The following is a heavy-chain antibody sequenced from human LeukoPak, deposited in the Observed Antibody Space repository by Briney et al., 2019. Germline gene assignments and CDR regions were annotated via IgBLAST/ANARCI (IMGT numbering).Heavy chain of an antibody. V-gene: IGHV3-48*01. Sequence: PGGSLRLSCAASGFTFSSYSMNWVRQAPGKGLEWVSYISSSSSTIYYADSVKGRFTISRDNAKNSLYLQMNSLRAEDTAVYFCAKLSIAASGTSDYWGQGTLLTVSS. D-gene: IGHD6-25*01. J-gene: IGHJ4*02. CDR1: GFTFSSYS. CDR3: AKLSIAASGTSDY. CDR2: ISSSSSTI.